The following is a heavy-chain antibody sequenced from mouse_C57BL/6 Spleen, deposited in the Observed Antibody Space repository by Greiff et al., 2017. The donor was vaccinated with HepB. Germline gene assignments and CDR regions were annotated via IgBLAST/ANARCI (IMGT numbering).Heavy chain of an antibody. CDR2: ISDGGNYT. J-gene: IGHJ2*01. V-gene: IGHV5-4*01. CDR1: GFTFSSYA. Sequence: EVKLVESGGGLVKPGGSLKLSCAASGFTFSSYAMSWVRQTPEKRLEWVATISDGGNYTYYTDNVKGRFTISRDNAKNNLYLQMSHLKSEDTAMYYCEREYDYGTLFDYWGQGTTLTVSS. D-gene: IGHD2-4*01. CDR3: EREYDYGTLFDY.